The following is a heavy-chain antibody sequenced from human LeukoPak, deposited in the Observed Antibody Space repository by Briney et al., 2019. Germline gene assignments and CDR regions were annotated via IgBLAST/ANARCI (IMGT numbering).Heavy chain of an antibody. CDR2: IYYSGST. J-gene: IGHJ4*02. CDR1: GGSISSYY. V-gene: IGHV4-59*01. Sequence: SETLSLTCTVSGGSISSYYWSWIRQPPGKGLEWLGYIYYSGSTNYNPSLKSRVTISVDTSKNQFSLKLSSVTAADTAVYYCARENRYSYGPSNFDYWGQGTLVTVSS. CDR3: ARENRYSYGPSNFDY. D-gene: IGHD5-18*01.